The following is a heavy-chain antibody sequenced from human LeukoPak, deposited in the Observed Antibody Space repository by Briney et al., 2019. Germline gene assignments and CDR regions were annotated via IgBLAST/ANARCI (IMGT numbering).Heavy chain of an antibody. CDR2: IYTSGST. J-gene: IGHJ5*02. CDR1: GGSISSGSYY. CDR3: ARAGVYSSSWYSYYDAGKGFDP. Sequence: SETLSLTCTVSGGSISSGSYYWRWIRQPARKGLEWIGRIYTSGSTNYNPSLKSRVTISVDTSKNQFSLKLSSVTAADTAVYYCARAGVYSSSWYSYYDAGKGFDPWGQGTLVTVSS. V-gene: IGHV4-61*02. D-gene: IGHD6-13*01.